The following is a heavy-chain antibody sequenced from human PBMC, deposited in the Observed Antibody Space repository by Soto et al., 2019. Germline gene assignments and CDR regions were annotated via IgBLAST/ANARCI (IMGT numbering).Heavy chain of an antibody. J-gene: IGHJ6*02. CDR3: ARDRLNYDFWSVSGMDV. Sequence: QVQLVQSGAEVKKPGSSVKVSCKASGGTFSSYAISWVRQAPGQGLEWMGGIIPIFGTANYAQKFQGRVTITADESTSTAYMELSSLRSEDTAVYYCARDRLNYDFWSVSGMDVWGQGTTVTVSS. CDR1: GGTFSSYA. CDR2: IIPIFGTA. D-gene: IGHD3-3*01. V-gene: IGHV1-69*01.